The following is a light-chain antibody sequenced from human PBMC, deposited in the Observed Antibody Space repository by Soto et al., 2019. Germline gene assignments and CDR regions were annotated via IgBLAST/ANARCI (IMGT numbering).Light chain of an antibody. CDR1: QGIRKD. V-gene: IGKV1-6*02. CDR3: LQDYNYPRT. J-gene: IGKJ1*01. Sequence: AIQMTQSPSSLSASVGDRVTMTCRASQGIRKDLAWYQQKPGKAPKLLIYATSSLQSGVPSRFSGSGSGRDFTLTTSSLQPEDFATYYCLQDYNYPRTFGQGTKVDIK. CDR2: ATS.